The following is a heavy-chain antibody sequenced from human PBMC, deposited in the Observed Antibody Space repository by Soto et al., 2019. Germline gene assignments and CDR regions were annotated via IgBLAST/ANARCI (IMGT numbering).Heavy chain of an antibody. CDR1: GASISSDNR. D-gene: IGHD2-15*01. CDR3: AKKVPAALRLYYFFGLDV. V-gene: IGHV4-4*02. CDR2: ISQSGTT. J-gene: IGHJ6*02. Sequence: QVQLQESGPGLVKPSGTLSLTCAVSGASISSDNRWTWVRQPPGEGLEWIGEISQSGTTKYIPSLASRVTISVDKSKNQFSLRLTSMTAADTAVYYCAKKVPAALRLYYFFGLDVWGQGTTVTVSS.